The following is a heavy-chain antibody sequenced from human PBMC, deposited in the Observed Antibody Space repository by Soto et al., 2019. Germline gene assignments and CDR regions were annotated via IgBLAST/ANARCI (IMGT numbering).Heavy chain of an antibody. CDR2: IKSKTDGGTT. CDR1: GFTFINAW. Sequence: EVQLVESGGALVKPGGSLRLSCAASGFTFINAWMSWVRQAPGKGLEWVGRIKSKTDGGTTDYAAPVKGRFTISRDDSKTTLYLQMNSLKTEDTAVYYCTTTVIYSGYDWVFDYWGQGTLVTVSS. D-gene: IGHD5-12*01. V-gene: IGHV3-15*02. CDR3: TTTVIYSGYDWVFDY. J-gene: IGHJ4*02.